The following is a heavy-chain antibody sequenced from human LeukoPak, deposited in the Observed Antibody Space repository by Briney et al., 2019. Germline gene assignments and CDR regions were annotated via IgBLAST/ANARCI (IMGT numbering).Heavy chain of an antibody. D-gene: IGHD3-22*01. CDR2: ISRSGGST. Sequence: GGSLRLSGAASGFTFSTYAMSWVRQAPGKGLEWVSAISRSGGSTYYADSVKGRFTISRDNSKNTLYLQMNSLRAEDTAVYYCAKPYYYDSSGYEYYYYGMDVWGQGTTVTVSS. CDR1: GFTFSTYA. V-gene: IGHV3-23*01. J-gene: IGHJ6*02. CDR3: AKPYYYDSSGYEYYYYGMDV.